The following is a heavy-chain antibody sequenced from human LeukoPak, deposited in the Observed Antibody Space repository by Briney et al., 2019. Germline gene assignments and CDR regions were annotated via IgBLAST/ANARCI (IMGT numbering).Heavy chain of an antibody. J-gene: IGHJ5*02. CDR3: ARVVRGAVTSNWFDP. CDR1: GGSINDYY. Sequence: SETLSLTCTVSGGSINDYYWTWLRQAPGKGLEWIGYISNSGTTDYNPSLKGRVTMSVDTSKTGFSLNLTSVSAADTAMYYCARVVRGAVTSNWFDPWGQGTLVTVSS. V-gene: IGHV4-59*01. D-gene: IGHD4-17*01. CDR2: ISNSGTT.